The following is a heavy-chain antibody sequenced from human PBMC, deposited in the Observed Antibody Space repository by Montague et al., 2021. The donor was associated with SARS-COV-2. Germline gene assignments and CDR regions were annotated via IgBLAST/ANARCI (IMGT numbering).Heavy chain of an antibody. CDR2: IYYSGST. CDR1: GGSISGFY. J-gene: IGHJ6*02. CDR3: ARLLRSCTNGVCRTFYYYALDV. D-gene: IGHD2-8*01. V-gene: IGHV4-59*01. Sequence: SETLSLTCTVSGGSISGFYWSWIRQPPGKGLEWIGYIYYSGSTNYNPSLESRVAISVDRSKNQVSLKLISVTAADTAVYYCARLLRSCTNGVCRTFYYYALDVWGQGTTVTVSS.